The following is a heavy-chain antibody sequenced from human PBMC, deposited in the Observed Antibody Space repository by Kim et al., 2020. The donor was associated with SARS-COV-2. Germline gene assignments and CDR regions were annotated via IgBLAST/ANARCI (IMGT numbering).Heavy chain of an antibody. CDR3: ARTTYDFWSGYHGAFDY. CDR2: IWYDGSNK. V-gene: IGHV3-33*01. CDR1: GFTFSSYG. D-gene: IGHD3-3*01. J-gene: IGHJ4*02. Sequence: GGSLRLSCAASGFTFSSYGMHWVRQAPGKGLEWVAVIWYDGSNKYYADSVKGRFTISRDNSKNTLYLQMNSLRAEDTAVYYCARTTYDFWSGYHGAFDYWGQGTLVTVSS.